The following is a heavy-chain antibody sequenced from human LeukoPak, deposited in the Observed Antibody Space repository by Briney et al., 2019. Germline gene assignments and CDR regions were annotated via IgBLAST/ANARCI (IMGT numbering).Heavy chain of an antibody. D-gene: IGHD3-10*01. CDR3: ARHRSFYGSALHLHAFDI. J-gene: IGHJ3*02. V-gene: IGHV4-59*08. Sequence: PSETLSLALTVAGGSISSYGGGWSRQPAGNWRELVGYIYEGGSTNYHPSLKSRVTISVDTCKNQLSLHPRSVPAAHPALYYCARHRSFYGSALHLHAFDIWGKGKMVTLSS. CDR1: GGSISSYG. CDR2: IYEGGST.